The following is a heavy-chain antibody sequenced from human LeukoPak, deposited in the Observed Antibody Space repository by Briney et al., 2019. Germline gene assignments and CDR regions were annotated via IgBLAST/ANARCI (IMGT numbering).Heavy chain of an antibody. V-gene: IGHV3-23*01. J-gene: IGHJ4*02. Sequence: GGSLRLSCVASGFTIITYAISWVRQAPGRGVEGVSVISGICGTTNYADSVKGRFTISSDTSKNTLYLQMNSLRAEDTAVYYCAKPGSSRGIAGRRPTKYYFDYWGQGTLVTVSS. D-gene: IGHD6-6*01. CDR1: GFTIITYA. CDR3: AKPGSSRGIAGRRPTKYYFDY. CDR2: ISGICGTT.